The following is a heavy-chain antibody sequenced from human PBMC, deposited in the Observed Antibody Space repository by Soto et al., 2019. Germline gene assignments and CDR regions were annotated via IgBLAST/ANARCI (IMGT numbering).Heavy chain of an antibody. CDR1: GFTFTNYP. Sequence: EVQVLDSGGGLVQPGGSLRLSCAASGFTFTNYPMAWVRQAPAKGLEWVSTISGSGGSTFYADSVKGRFTISRDNSKNTVYLQMNSLRVEDTAVYYCAKAPLKFEGSYFDYWGQGNVVKVSS. CDR2: ISGSGGST. D-gene: IGHD3-10*01. J-gene: IGHJ4*02. CDR3: AKAPLKFEGSYFDY. V-gene: IGHV3-23*01.